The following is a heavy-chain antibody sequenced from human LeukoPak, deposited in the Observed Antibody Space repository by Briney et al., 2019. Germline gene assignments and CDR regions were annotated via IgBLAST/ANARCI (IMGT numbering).Heavy chain of an antibody. J-gene: IGHJ6*03. CDR2: ISYDGSNK. CDR1: GFTFSSYA. Sequence: PGGSLRLSCAASGFTFSSYAMHWVRQAPGKGLEWVAVISYDGSNKYYADSVKGRFTISRDNSKNTLYLQMNSLRAEDTAVYYCARNGDYYYMDVWGKGTTVTVSS. D-gene: IGHD4-17*01. V-gene: IGHV3-30*04. CDR3: ARNGDYYYMDV.